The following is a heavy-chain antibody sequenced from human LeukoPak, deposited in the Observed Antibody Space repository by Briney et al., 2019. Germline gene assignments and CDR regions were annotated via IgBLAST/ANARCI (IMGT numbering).Heavy chain of an antibody. CDR3: AREILGSGSYPDF. D-gene: IGHD3-10*01. J-gene: IGHJ4*02. V-gene: IGHV3-33*01. CDR1: GFTFDAYA. Sequence: PGGSLRLSCAPPGFTFDAYAMHWVRQAPGQGLECVSLIWHDGRHEFYSNSVRGQFTISRDNSKNTMYLQKNNLRPDDTAVYYCAREILGSGSYPDFWRGRTLVSVSS. CDR2: IWHDGRHE.